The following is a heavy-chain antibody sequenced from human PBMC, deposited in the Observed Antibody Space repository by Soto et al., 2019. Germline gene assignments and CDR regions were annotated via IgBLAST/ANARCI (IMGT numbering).Heavy chain of an antibody. CDR1: GFTFADHG. Sequence: EVDLVESGGGLAQPGRSLRLSWVAAGFTFADHGMHLVRQIPGKGLEWVSGISWNSGSIGYAESVKGRFTIFRDNAKNSLYLEMTSLRQEDTALYYCVRDTSSGWHLKDHWGQGVQVSVSS. V-gene: IGHV3-9*01. CDR3: VRDTSSGWHLKDH. J-gene: IGHJ4*02. CDR2: ISWNSGSI. D-gene: IGHD3-9*01.